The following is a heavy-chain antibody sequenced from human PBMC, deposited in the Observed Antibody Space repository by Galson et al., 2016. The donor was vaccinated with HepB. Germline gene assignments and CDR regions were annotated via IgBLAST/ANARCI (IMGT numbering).Heavy chain of an antibody. CDR3: AHCYYYGSGTSSGVFDY. Sequence: PALVKPTQTLTLTCTFSGFSLTTSGMGVGLIRQAPGKALEWLAFIFWDDDKRYRPSLETRLTISKDTSNDRVGLTMTNMDPVDTATYYCAHCYYYGSGTSSGVFDYWGQGTLVAVSS. J-gene: IGHJ4*02. V-gene: IGHV2-5*02. CDR1: GFSLTTSGMG. CDR2: IFWDDDK. D-gene: IGHD3-10*01.